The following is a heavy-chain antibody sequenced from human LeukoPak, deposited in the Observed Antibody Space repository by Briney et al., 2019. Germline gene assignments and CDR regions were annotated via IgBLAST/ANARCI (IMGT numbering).Heavy chain of an antibody. Sequence: SETLSLTCTVSGGSISSYYWTWIRQPAGKGLEWIGRIYTSGRTNYSPSLKGRVTMSVDTSKNQFSLKLSSVTAADTAVYYCARSSTLLRYFDWLQKDDAFDIWGQGTMVTVSS. CDR3: ARSSTLLRYFDWLQKDDAFDI. J-gene: IGHJ3*02. V-gene: IGHV4-4*07. D-gene: IGHD3-9*01. CDR1: GGSISSYY. CDR2: IYTSGRT.